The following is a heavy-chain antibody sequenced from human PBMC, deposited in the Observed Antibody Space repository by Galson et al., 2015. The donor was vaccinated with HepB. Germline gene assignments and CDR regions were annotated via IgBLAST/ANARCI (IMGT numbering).Heavy chain of an antibody. CDR3: ARGGGGSYLNASDI. CDR2: ISAYYGNT. J-gene: IGHJ3*02. Sequence: SVTVSCKASGSTFTSYTISWVRQAPGQGLEWMGWISAYYGNTNYVQKFQGRVTMTTDTSTSTAYMELRSLRSDDTAIYYCARGGGGSYLNASDIWGQGTMVTVSS. D-gene: IGHD1-26*01. V-gene: IGHV1-18*04. CDR1: GSTFTSYT.